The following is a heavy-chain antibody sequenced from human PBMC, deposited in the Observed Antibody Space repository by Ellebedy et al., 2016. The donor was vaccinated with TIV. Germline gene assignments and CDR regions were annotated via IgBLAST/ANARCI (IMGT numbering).Heavy chain of an antibody. CDR2: IYHSGST. D-gene: IGHD2-21*01. CDR3: ARIRSIWDAFDI. V-gene: IGHV4-59*01. CDR1: GGSISRDC. Sequence: SETLSLXXTVSGGSISRDCWSWIRQSPGKGLEWIGYIYHSGSTNYNPSLKSRVTTSVDTSMNQFSLKLTSVTTADTALYYCARIRSIWDAFDIWGQGTMVTVSS. J-gene: IGHJ3*02.